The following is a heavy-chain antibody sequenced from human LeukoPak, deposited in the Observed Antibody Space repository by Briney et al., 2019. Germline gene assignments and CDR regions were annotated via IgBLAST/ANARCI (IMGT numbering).Heavy chain of an antibody. Sequence: GASVKVSCKASGGTFSSYAISWVRQAPGQGLEWMGGIIPIFGTANYAQKFQGRVTITADESTNTAYMELSSLRSEDTAVYYCASRVAARPVHYYYYGMDVWGQGTTVTVSS. D-gene: IGHD6-6*01. CDR2: IIPIFGTA. CDR3: ASRVAARPVHYYYYGMDV. J-gene: IGHJ6*02. CDR1: GGTFSSYA. V-gene: IGHV1-69*13.